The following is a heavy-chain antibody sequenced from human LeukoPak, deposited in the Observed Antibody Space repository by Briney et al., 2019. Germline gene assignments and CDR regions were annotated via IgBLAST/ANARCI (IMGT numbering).Heavy chain of an antibody. CDR1: GGSISSYY. V-gene: IGHV4-59*12. CDR3: ARDRYDSVYNWFDP. CDR2: IYYSGST. J-gene: IGHJ5*02. D-gene: IGHD3-22*01. Sequence: SETLSLTCTGSGGSISSYYWSWIRQPPGKGLEWIGYIYYSGSTNYNPSLKSRVTISVDTSKNQFSLKLSSVTAADTAVYYCARDRYDSVYNWFDPWGQGTLVTVSS.